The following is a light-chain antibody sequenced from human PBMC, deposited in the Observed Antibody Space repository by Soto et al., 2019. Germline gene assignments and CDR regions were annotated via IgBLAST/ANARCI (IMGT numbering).Light chain of an antibody. J-gene: IGLJ3*02. CDR3: QSYDSSLSGWV. CDR2: GNS. CDR1: SSNIGAGYD. Sequence: QSVLTQPPSVSGAPGQRVTISCTGSSSNIGAGYDVHWYQQLPGTAPKLIIYGNSNRPSGVPDRFSGSKSGTSASLAITGLQAEDEADYYCQSYDSSLSGWVFGGGTTLTVL. V-gene: IGLV1-40*01.